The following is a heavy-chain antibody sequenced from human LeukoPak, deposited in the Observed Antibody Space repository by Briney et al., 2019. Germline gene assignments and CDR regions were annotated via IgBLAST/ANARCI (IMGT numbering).Heavy chain of an antibody. CDR2: IWYDENNK. CDR1: GFTFGDYA. D-gene: IGHD3-22*01. V-gene: IGHV3-33*01. CDR3: ARDRFYYDSRAYFTREFYHYGMDV. Sequence: GRSLRLSCTASGFTFGDYAMSWVRQAPDKGLEWVAVIWYDENNKSYADSVKGRFTISRDNSKNTLYLQMNSLRAEDTAVYYCARDRFYYDSRAYFTREFYHYGMDVWGQGTTVTVSS. J-gene: IGHJ6*02.